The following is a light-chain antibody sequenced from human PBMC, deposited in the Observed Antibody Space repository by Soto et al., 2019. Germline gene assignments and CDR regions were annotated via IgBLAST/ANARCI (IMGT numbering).Light chain of an antibody. CDR3: QQYHLSCST. CDR1: QSVSNN. Sequence: IVMTQSPATLSVSPGGRASLSCRASQSVSNNLAWYQQTPGKAPRLLIYGAATRDDGLPARFSGSGSGTEFTLIISSLQSDDVAVYYCQQYHLSCSTFGEGTKVEI. J-gene: IGKJ1*01. V-gene: IGKV3-15*01. CDR2: GAA.